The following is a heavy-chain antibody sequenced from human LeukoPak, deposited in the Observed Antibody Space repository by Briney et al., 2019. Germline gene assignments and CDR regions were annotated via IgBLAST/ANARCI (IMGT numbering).Heavy chain of an antibody. CDR2: ISGSGGST. Sequence: GGSLTLSCAASGFTFSSYAMSWVRQAPGKGLEWVSAISGSGGSTYYADSVKDRFTIPRDNSKNTLYLQMNSLRAEDTAVYYCAKAAYDSSGYPNWFDPWGQGTLVTVSS. V-gene: IGHV3-23*01. CDR3: AKAAYDSSGYPNWFDP. CDR1: GFTFSSYA. J-gene: IGHJ5*02. D-gene: IGHD3-22*01.